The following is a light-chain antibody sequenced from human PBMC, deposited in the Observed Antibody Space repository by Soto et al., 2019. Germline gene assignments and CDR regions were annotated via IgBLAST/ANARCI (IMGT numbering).Light chain of an antibody. CDR1: QSISSY. CDR2: AAS. J-gene: IGKJ1*01. Sequence: DIQMTQSPSSLSASVGDRVAITCRASQSISSYLNWYQEKPGKAPKLLIYAASSLQSGVPTRFSGSGSGTDFTLTINSLQPEDFATYSCQQSYNSPQTFGQGTKVDIK. CDR3: QQSYNSPQT. V-gene: IGKV1-39*01.